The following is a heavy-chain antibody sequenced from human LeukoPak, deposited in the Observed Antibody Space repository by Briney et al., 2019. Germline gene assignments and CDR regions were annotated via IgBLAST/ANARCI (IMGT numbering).Heavy chain of an antibody. V-gene: IGHV1-18*01. Sequence: GASVKVSRKASGYTFTSNGISWVRQAPGQGLEWMGWISAYNGNTNYAQKLQGRVTMTTDTSTSTAYMELRSLRSDDTAVYYCARDCSGGSCFIRAFDIWGQGTMVTVSS. CDR1: GYTFTSNG. D-gene: IGHD2-15*01. J-gene: IGHJ3*02. CDR3: ARDCSGGSCFIRAFDI. CDR2: ISAYNGNT.